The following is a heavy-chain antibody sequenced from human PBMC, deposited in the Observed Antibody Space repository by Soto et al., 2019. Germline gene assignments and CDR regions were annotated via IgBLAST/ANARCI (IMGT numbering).Heavy chain of an antibody. CDR1: GFSFSSYG. Sequence: EVQLLESGGGLAQPGGSLRLSCVASGFSFSSYGMTWVRQAPGKGLEWVSSISASVRSTYYADPVKGRFTLSRDSSRNTLHLQTNSLRAEDTAVYYCAKGGWLANSLENWGQGILVTVSS. V-gene: IGHV3-23*01. D-gene: IGHD6-19*01. CDR2: ISASVRST. J-gene: IGHJ4*02. CDR3: AKGGWLANSLEN.